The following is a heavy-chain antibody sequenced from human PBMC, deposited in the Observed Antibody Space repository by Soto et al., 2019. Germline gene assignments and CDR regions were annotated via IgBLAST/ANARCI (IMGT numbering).Heavy chain of an antibody. V-gene: IGHV4-30-4*01. CDR2: IYYSGST. Sequence: QVQLQESGPGLVKPSQTLSLTCTVSGGSISSGDYYWSWIRQPPGKGLEWIGYIYYSGSTYYNPSLKSRVTISVDTSKNQFSLKPSSVTAADTAVYYCASNQLPSGYWFDPWGQGTLVTVSS. D-gene: IGHD2-2*01. CDR3: ASNQLPSGYWFDP. CDR1: GGSISSGDYY. J-gene: IGHJ5*02.